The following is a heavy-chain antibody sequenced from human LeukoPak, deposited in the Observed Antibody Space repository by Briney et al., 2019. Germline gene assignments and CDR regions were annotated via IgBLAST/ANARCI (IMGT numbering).Heavy chain of an antibody. CDR2: IYYSGNS. D-gene: IGHD3-16*01. V-gene: IGHV4-59*12. Sequence: SETLSLTCTVSGGSIGSFYWSWIRQPPGKGLEWIGYIYYSGNSNYNPSLKSRVTISVDTSKNQFSLKLSSVTAADTAVYYCARVDVWGSSTSDYFDYWGQGTLVTVSS. CDR3: ARVDVWGSSTSDYFDY. J-gene: IGHJ4*02. CDR1: GGSIGSFY.